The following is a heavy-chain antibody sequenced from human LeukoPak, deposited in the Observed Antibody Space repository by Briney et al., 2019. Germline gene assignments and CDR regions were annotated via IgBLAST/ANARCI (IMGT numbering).Heavy chain of an antibody. CDR2: VNQDGSEK. CDR3: TRGGRYYLGY. V-gene: IGHV3-7*01. J-gene: IGHJ4*02. Sequence: GGSLRLSCAASGFTFSNYEMNWVRQAPGKGLECVANVNQDGSEKNYVDSVKGRFTISRDDVENSLYLQMDTLRAEDTAVYYCTRGGRYYLGYWGQGTLVTVSS. D-gene: IGHD3-10*01. CDR1: GFTFSNYE.